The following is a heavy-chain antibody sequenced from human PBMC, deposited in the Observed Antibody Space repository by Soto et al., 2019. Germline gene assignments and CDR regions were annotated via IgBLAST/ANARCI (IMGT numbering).Heavy chain of an antibody. CDR2: IYYSGST. Sequence: SETLSLTCTVSGGSISSYYLSWIRQPPGKGLEWIGYIYYSGSTNYNPSLKSRVTISVDTSKNQFSLKLSSVTAADTAVYYCARRRIFGVEYMDVWGKGTTVTVSS. V-gene: IGHV4-59*01. J-gene: IGHJ6*03. CDR1: GGSISSYY. CDR3: ARRRIFGVEYMDV. D-gene: IGHD3-3*01.